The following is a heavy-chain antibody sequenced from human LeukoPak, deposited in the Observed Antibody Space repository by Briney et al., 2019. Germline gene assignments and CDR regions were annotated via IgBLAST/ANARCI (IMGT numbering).Heavy chain of an antibody. CDR2: ISVYSGNT. V-gene: IGHV1-18*01. J-gene: IGHJ5*02. CDR1: GYTFASYG. CDR3: ARDGWSLGP. Sequence: ASVKVSCKASGYTFASYGVSWVRLAPGQGPGWMAWISVYSGNTKYAQKFQDRVTLTADTSTSTVYMELRSLRSDDTAVYYCARDGWSLGPWGQGTLVTVSS. D-gene: IGHD2-8*01.